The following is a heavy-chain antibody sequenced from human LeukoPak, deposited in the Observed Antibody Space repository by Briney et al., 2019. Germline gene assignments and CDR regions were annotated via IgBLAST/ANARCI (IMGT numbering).Heavy chain of an antibody. J-gene: IGHJ6*02. Sequence: ASVKVSCKVSGYTLTELSMHWVRQAPGKGPEWMGGFDPEDGETIHAQKFQGRVTMTEDTSTDTAYMELSSLRSEDTAVYYCATGKWELAHMDVWGQGTTVTVSS. CDR2: FDPEDGET. D-gene: IGHD1-26*01. CDR1: GYTLTELS. CDR3: ATGKWELAHMDV. V-gene: IGHV1-24*01.